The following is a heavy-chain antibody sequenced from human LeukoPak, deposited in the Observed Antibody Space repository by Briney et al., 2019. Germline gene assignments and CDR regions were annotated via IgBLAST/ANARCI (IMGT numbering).Heavy chain of an antibody. CDR3: ARVGGVYREIHFDY. Sequence: ASVKVSCNASAYTFTSYGISWVRQAPGQGLEWMGWINPNSGGTNYAQKFQGRVTMTRATSISTAYMELSRLRSDDTAVYYCARVGGVYREIHFDYWGQGTLVTVSS. D-gene: IGHD3-16*01. CDR1: AYTFTSYG. V-gene: IGHV1-2*02. J-gene: IGHJ4*02. CDR2: INPNSGGT.